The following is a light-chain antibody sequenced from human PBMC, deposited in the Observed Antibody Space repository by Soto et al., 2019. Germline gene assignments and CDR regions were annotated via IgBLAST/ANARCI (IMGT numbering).Light chain of an antibody. J-gene: IGKJ1*01. V-gene: IGKV1-5*01. Sequence: DIQMTQSPSTLSASVGDRVTITCRASHSISSWLAWYQQKPGKAPKLLIYDASSLESWVPSRFSGSGSGTEFTLTISSLQPDDFATYYCQQYNSYSTFGQGTKVEIK. CDR3: QQYNSYST. CDR2: DAS. CDR1: HSISSW.